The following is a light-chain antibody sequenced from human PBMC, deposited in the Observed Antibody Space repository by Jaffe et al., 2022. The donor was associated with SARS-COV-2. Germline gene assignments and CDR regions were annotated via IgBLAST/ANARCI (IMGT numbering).Light chain of an antibody. J-gene: IGKJ4*01. CDR1: QSVLYSSNNKNY. CDR3: QQYYSPPRT. Sequence: DIVMTQSPDSLAVSLGERATINCKSSQSVLYSSNNKNYLAWYQQKAGQPPKLLIYWASTRESGVPDRFSGSGSGTDFTLTISSLQAEDVAVYYCQQYYSPPRTFGGGTTVEIK. V-gene: IGKV4-1*01. CDR2: WAS.